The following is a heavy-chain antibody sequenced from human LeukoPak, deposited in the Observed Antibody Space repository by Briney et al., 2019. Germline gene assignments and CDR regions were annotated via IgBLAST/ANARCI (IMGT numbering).Heavy chain of an antibody. V-gene: IGHV4-38-2*02. D-gene: IGHD6-25*01. Sequence: PSETLSLTCTVSGYSISTGYYWDWIRQPPGKGLEWIGTFYHGGSTYYNPSLKSRVTISVDTSKNQFSLNLTSVTAADTAVYYCARGSAEVSDAFDIWGQGTMVTVSS. CDR1: GYSISTGYY. CDR3: ARGSAEVSDAFDI. CDR2: FYHGGST. J-gene: IGHJ3*02.